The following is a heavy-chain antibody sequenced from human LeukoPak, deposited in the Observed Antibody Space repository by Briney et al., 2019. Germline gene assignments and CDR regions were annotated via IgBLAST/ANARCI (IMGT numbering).Heavy chain of an antibody. J-gene: IGHJ4*02. CDR1: GFTVSSNS. D-gene: IGHD4-17*01. CDR2: IYSDNT. Sequence: GGSLRLSCTVSGFTVSSNSMSWVRQAPGKGLEWVSFIYSDNTHYSDSVKGRFTISRDNTKNTLYLQMNSLRAEDAAVYYCARRAGAYSHPYDYWGQGTLVTVSS. V-gene: IGHV3-53*01. CDR3: ARRAGAYSHPYDY.